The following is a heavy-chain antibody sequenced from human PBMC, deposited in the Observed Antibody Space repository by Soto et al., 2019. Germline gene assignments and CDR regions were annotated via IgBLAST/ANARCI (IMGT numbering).Heavy chain of an antibody. CDR1: GFTFSSYA. CDR3: AKDSPVGVPLLRDLHD. V-gene: IGHV3-23*01. CDR2: ISGSGGST. D-gene: IGHD2-15*01. Sequence: GGSLRLSCAASGFTFSSYAMSWVRQAPGKGLEWVSVISGSGGSTYYADSVKGRFTLSRDNSKNTVYLQMNSLRAEDTAVYYCAKDSPVGVPLLRDLHDWGQGTLVTVSS. J-gene: IGHJ1*01.